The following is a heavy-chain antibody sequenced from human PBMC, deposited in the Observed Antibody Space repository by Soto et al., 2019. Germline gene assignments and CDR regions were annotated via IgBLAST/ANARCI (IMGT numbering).Heavy chain of an antibody. CDR2: IYPGDSDT. Sequence: PGESLKIYRQGSGYSLTSYSIDWVRQMPGKGLEWMGIIYPGDSDTRYSPSFQGQVTISADKSISTAYLQWSSLKASDTAMYYCARQLVDTAMVGSYYYYYMDVWGKGTTVTVSS. D-gene: IGHD5-18*01. J-gene: IGHJ6*03. CDR1: GYSLTSYS. CDR3: ARQLVDTAMVGSYYYYYMDV. V-gene: IGHV5-51*01.